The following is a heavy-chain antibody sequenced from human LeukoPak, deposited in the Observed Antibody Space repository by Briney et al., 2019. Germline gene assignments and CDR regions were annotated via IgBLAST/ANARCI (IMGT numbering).Heavy chain of an antibody. V-gene: IGHV1-2*02. CDR2: INPNSGGT. CDR3: ARVLVVVPAARYDAFDL. Sequence: ASVKVSCKASGYTFTGYYMHWVRQAPGQGLEWTGWINPNSGGTNYAQKFQGRVTMTRDTSISTAYMELSRLRSDDTAVYYCARVLVVVPAARYDAFDLWRQVTMVTVSS. CDR1: GYTFTGYY. D-gene: IGHD2-2*01. J-gene: IGHJ3*01.